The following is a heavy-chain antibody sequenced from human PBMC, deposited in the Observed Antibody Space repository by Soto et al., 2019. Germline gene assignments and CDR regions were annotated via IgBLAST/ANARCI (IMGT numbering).Heavy chain of an antibody. V-gene: IGHV3-21*01. J-gene: IGHJ6*02. CDR1: GFTFSSYS. CDR2: ISSSSSYI. D-gene: IGHD2-21*02. Sequence: GGSLRLSCAASGFTFSSYSMNWVRQAPGKGLEWVSSISSSSSYIYYADSVKGRFTISRDNAKNSLYLQMNSLRAEDTAVYYCARGEYCGGDCYPYYYYGMDVWGQGTTVTVSS. CDR3: ARGEYCGGDCYPYYYYGMDV.